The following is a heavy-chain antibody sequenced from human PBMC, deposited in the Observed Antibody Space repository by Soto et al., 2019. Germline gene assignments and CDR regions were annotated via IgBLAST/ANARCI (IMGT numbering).Heavy chain of an antibody. V-gene: IGHV3-66*01. J-gene: IGHJ4*02. CDR3: AVQYYDFWSVYYMEYYFDY. Sequence: PGGSLRLSCAASGFTVSSNYMSWVRQAPGKGLEWVSVIYSGGSTYYADSVKGRFTISRDNSKNTLYLQMNSLRAEDTAVYYCAVQYYDFWSVYYMEYYFDYWGQGT. CDR1: GFTVSSNY. D-gene: IGHD3-3*01. CDR2: IYSGGST.